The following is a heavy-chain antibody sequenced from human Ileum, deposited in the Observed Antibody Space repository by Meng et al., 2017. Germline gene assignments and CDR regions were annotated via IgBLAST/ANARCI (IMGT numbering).Heavy chain of an antibody. Sequence: VWLQASGPGMVKHSQTLSSTCTVSGGSISSGSYYWSGIRQPAGKGLEWIGRIYTSGSTNYNPSLKSRVTISVDTSKNQFSLKLSSVTAADTAVYYCARESSGGGYYDSSGYCFDLWGRGTLVTVSS. CDR3: ARESSGGGYYDSSGYCFDL. J-gene: IGHJ2*01. D-gene: IGHD3-22*01. CDR2: IYTSGST. V-gene: IGHV4-61*02. CDR1: GGSISSGSYY.